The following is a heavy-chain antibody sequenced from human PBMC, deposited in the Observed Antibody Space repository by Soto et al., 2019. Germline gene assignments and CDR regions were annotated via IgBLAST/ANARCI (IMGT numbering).Heavy chain of an antibody. D-gene: IGHD2-15*01. J-gene: IGHJ3*02. CDR1: GLTVSSNY. CDR3: ARTSVVATAPHDAFDI. Sequence: GGSLRLSCVASGLTVSSNYMSWVRQAPGKGLEWVSILYSGGSTYYTDSVKGRFAISRDNSRNTLYLQMNNLRAEDTAVYYCARTSVVATAPHDAFDIWGQGTMVTVSS. CDR2: LYSGGST. V-gene: IGHV3-66*01.